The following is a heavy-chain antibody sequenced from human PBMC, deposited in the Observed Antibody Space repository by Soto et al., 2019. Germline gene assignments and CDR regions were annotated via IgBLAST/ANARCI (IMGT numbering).Heavy chain of an antibody. Sequence: ASVKVSCKAPGYTFTSYGISWVRQAPGQGLEWMGWISAYNGNTNYAQKLQGRVTMTTDTSTSTAYMELRSLRSDETAVYYCATAAAELGDYYGMDVWVQGTTVTVSS. CDR1: GYTFTSYG. V-gene: IGHV1-18*04. CDR3: ATAAAELGDYYGMDV. J-gene: IGHJ6*02. CDR2: ISAYNGNT. D-gene: IGHD6-13*01.